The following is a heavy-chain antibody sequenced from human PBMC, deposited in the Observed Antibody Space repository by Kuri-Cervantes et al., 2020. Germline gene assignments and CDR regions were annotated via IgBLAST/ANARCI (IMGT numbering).Heavy chain of an antibody. Sequence: SVKVSCKASGCTFTSYDISWVRQAPGQGLEWMGGIIPIFGTANYAQKFQGRVTITADESTSTAYMELSRLRSDDTAVYYCARGGLEWLDLFGWFDPWGQGTLVTVSS. J-gene: IGHJ5*02. CDR1: GCTFTSYD. D-gene: IGHD3-3*01. V-gene: IGHV1-69*13. CDR3: ARGGLEWLDLFGWFDP. CDR2: IIPIFGTA.